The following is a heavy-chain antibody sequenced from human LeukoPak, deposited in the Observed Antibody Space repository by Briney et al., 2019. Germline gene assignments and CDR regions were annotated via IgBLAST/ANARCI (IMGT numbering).Heavy chain of an antibody. D-gene: IGHD5-18*01. CDR3: ARGRNTAMVRDYFDY. V-gene: IGHV3-48*04. J-gene: IGHJ4*02. CDR2: ISGSSSTM. Sequence: PGGSLRLSCAASGFIFSSAWMSWVRQAPGKELEWVSYISGSSSTMYYADSVKGQFTISRDNAKNTLYLQMNSLRAEDTAVYYCARGRNTAMVRDYFDYWGQGTLVTVSS. CDR1: GFIFSSAW.